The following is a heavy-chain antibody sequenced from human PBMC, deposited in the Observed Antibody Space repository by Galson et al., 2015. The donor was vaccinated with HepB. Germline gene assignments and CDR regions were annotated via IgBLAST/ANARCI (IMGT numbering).Heavy chain of an antibody. Sequence: SLRLSCAASGFTFSSYSMNWVRQAPGKGLEWVSYISSSSSTKYFADSVKGRFSISRDNAKNSLYLQVSSLRAEDTAVYYCTTAGNHRQYYFYYYYMDVWGKGTTVTVSS. CDR2: ISSSSSTK. CDR3: TTAGNHRQYYFYYYYMDV. CDR1: GFTFSSYS. D-gene: IGHD2/OR15-2a*01. V-gene: IGHV3-48*04. J-gene: IGHJ6*03.